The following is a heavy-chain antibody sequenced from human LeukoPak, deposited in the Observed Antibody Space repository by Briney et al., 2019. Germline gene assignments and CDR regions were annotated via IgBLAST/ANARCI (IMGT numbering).Heavy chain of an antibody. J-gene: IGHJ5*02. CDR2: IYYSGST. D-gene: IGHD3-9*01. CDR3: ARVKGYDILTGYYTGNWFDP. V-gene: IGHV4-4*02. Sequence: PSETLSLTCAVSGGSISSSNWWSWVRQPPGKGLEWIGSIYYSGSTYYNPSLKSRVTISVDTSKNQFSLKLSSVTAADTAVYYCARVKGYDILTGYYTGNWFDPWGQGTLVTVSS. CDR1: GGSISSSNW.